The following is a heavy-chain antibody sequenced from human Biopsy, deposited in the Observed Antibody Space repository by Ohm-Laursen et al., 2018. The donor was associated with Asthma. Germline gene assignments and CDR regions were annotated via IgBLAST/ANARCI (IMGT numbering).Heavy chain of an antibody. J-gene: IGHJ5*02. CDR2: IHYSGST. Sequence: SETLSLTCTVSGASIKTGDHYWSWLRQPPGKGLEWFGSIHYSGSTSYNPSLKGGVTISVDTSKNQFSLKLSSVTAADTAVYYCARASVAASSNWFDPWGQGTLVTVSS. V-gene: IGHV4-30-4*01. CDR1: GASIKTGDHY. D-gene: IGHD6-19*01. CDR3: ARASVAASSNWFDP.